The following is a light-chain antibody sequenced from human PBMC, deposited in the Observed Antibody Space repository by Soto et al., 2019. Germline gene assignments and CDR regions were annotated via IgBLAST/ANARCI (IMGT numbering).Light chain of an antibody. Sequence: QSALTKPPSVTGSPGESVAISCTGTSSDVGNSNGVSWYQQPPGTAPKLMIYDVSNRPSGVPDRFSGSKSGNTASLTISGLQAEDEADYYCSSYTSSSTYVFGTGTKVTVL. V-gene: IGLV2-18*02. CDR2: DVS. CDR1: SSDVGNSNG. CDR3: SSYTSSSTYV. J-gene: IGLJ1*01.